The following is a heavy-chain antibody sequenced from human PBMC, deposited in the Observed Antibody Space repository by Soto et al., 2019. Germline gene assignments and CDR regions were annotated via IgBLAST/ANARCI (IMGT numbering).Heavy chain of an antibody. CDR1: GGSISSGGYY. CDR3: STVGWGSCRWYVY. J-gene: IGHJ4*02. CDR2: IYYNGDT. V-gene: IGHV4-31*03. Sequence: PSETLSLTCTVSGGSISSGGYYWSWIRQHPGKGLEWIGYIYYNGDTYYNPSLKSRVSISIDTSKNQFSLRLTSVTAADTAVYYWSTVGWGSCRWYVYWGQGTLVTVSS. D-gene: IGHD3-16*01.